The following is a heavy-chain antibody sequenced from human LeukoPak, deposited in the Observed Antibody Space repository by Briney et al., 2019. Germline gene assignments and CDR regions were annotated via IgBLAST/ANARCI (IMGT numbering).Heavy chain of an antibody. V-gene: IGHV1-3*03. Sequence: ASVKVSCKASGYTFTSYAMHWVRQAPGQRLEWMGWINAGNGNTKYSQEFQGRVTITRDTSASTAYMELSSLRSEDMAVYYCVVGATTLYFDYWGQGTLVTVSS. D-gene: IGHD1-26*01. CDR3: VVGATTLYFDY. CDR1: GYTFTSYA. CDR2: INAGNGNT. J-gene: IGHJ4*02.